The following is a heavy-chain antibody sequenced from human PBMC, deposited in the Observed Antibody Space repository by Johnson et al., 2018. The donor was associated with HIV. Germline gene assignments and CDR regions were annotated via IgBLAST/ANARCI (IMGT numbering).Heavy chain of an antibody. CDR2: ISFDGSNR. D-gene: IGHD6-19*01. CDR3: AGQVRAFDI. CDR1: GFTFTSYP. J-gene: IGHJ3*02. Sequence: QVQLVESGGGVVQPGRSLRLSCAASGFTFTSYPMHWVRQAPGKGLEWVAVISFDGSNRNYADSVKGRFTISRDNSMHMMYLQMNSLRAEDTAVYYCAGQVRAFDIWGQGTMVTVSS. V-gene: IGHV3-30*04.